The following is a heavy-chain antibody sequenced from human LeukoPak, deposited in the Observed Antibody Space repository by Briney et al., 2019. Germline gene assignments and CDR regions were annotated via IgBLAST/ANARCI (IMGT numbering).Heavy chain of an antibody. D-gene: IGHD5-18*01. CDR2: ISYDGTNK. CDR3: AKDHSKIQPFDY. J-gene: IGHJ4*02. V-gene: IGHV3-30-3*01. Sequence: GGSLRLSCAASGFTFSSYAMSWVRQAPGKGLEWVALISYDGTNKYYADSVKGRFTISRDNSKNTLYLQMNSLRAEDTAVYYCAKDHSKIQPFDYWGQGTLVTVSS. CDR1: GFTFSSYA.